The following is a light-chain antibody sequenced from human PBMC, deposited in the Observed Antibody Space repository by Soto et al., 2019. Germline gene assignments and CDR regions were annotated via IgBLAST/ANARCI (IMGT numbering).Light chain of an antibody. CDR2: GNG. V-gene: IGLV1-40*01. Sequence: QSVLTQPPSVSGAPGQRVTISCTGSSSNIGAGYDVHWYQQLPGTAPKLLIYGNGNRPSGVPDRFSGSKSGTSASLAITGLQAEDEADYYCQSYDSTNYVFGTGTKVTVL. CDR3: QSYDSTNYV. CDR1: SSNIGAGYD. J-gene: IGLJ1*01.